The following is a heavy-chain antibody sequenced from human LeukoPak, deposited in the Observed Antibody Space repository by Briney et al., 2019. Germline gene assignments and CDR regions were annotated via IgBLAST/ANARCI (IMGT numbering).Heavy chain of an antibody. Sequence: GGSLRLSCAASGFTVSSNYMSWVRQAPGKGLEWVSVIYSGGSTYYADSVKGRFTISRDNSKNTLYLQMNSLRAEDTAVYYCARDLSVAVTATRFGYWGQGTLVTVSS. J-gene: IGHJ4*02. V-gene: IGHV3-53*01. CDR1: GFTVSSNY. CDR2: IYSGGST. CDR3: ARDLSVAVTATRFGY. D-gene: IGHD2-15*01.